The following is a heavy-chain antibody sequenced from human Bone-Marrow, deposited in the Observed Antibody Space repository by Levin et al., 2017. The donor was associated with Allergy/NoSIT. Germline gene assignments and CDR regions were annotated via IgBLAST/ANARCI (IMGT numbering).Heavy chain of an antibody. CDR2: IYPGDSDT. D-gene: IGHD3-16*02. Sequence: GGSLRLSCKGSGYSFTSYWIGWVRQMPGKGLEWMGIIYPGDSDTRYSPSFQGQVTISADKSISTAYLQWSSLKASDTAMYYCARAPTGYDYVWGSYRPNWFDPWGQGTLVTVSS. V-gene: IGHV5-51*01. CDR1: GYSFTSYW. J-gene: IGHJ5*02. CDR3: ARAPTGYDYVWGSYRPNWFDP.